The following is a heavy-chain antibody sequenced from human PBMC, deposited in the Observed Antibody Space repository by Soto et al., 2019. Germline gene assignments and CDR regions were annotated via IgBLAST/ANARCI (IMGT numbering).Heavy chain of an antibody. CDR2: ISGSGGST. Sequence: GESLKISCAASGFTFSSYAMSWVRQAPGKGLEWVSAISGSGGSTYYADSVKGRFTISRDNSKNTLYLQMNSLRAEDTAVYYCAKDGGFGEYDAYYYYMDVWGKGTTVTVSS. CDR1: GFTFSSYA. V-gene: IGHV3-23*01. J-gene: IGHJ6*03. D-gene: IGHD3-10*01. CDR3: AKDGGFGEYDAYYYYMDV.